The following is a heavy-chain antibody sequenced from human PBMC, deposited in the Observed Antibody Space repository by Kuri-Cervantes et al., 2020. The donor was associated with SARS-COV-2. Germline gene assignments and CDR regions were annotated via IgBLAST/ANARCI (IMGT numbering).Heavy chain of an antibody. CDR3: TRVGADSRGYTYYFDH. Sequence: ASVKVSCKASGYTFTSYGISWVRQAPGQGLEWMGWISAYNGNTNYSQKFQGRVTITRDTSASTAYMELSSLRSEDTAVYYCTRVGADSRGYTYYFDHWGQGTLVTVSS. D-gene: IGHD3-22*01. J-gene: IGHJ4*02. CDR2: ISAYNGNT. CDR1: GYTFTSYG. V-gene: IGHV1-18*01.